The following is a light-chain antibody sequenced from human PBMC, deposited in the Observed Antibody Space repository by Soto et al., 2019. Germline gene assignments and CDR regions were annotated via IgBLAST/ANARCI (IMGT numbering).Light chain of an antibody. CDR3: SSDAGSNTLI. CDR1: SSDVGAYNY. J-gene: IGLJ2*01. Sequence: QSALTQPPSASGSPGQSVTISCTGTSSDVGAYNYVSWYQQHPGKVPRLMIYGVTERPSGVPDRFSASKSGNTASLTVSGLQAEDEADYYCSSDAGSNTLIFGGGTKLTVL. CDR2: GVT. V-gene: IGLV2-8*01.